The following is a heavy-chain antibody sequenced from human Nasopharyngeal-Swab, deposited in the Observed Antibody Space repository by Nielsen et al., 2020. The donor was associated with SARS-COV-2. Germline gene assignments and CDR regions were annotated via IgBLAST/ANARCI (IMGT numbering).Heavy chain of an antibody. CDR3: ARHSGSGYFDY. D-gene: IGHD2-15*01. J-gene: IGHJ4*02. CDR2: IDPSDSYT. Sequence: VRQMPGKGLEWMGRIDPSDSYTNYSPSFQGHITISADKSISTAYLQWSSLKASDTAMYYCARHSGSGYFDYWGQGTLVTVSS. V-gene: IGHV5-10-1*01.